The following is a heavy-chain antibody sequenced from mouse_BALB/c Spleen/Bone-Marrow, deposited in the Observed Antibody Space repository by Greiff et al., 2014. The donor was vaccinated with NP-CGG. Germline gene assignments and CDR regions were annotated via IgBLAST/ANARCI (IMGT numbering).Heavy chain of an antibody. CDR1: GYTFSSYW. Sequence: VQLQQSGAELMKPGASVKISCKATGYTFSSYWIEWVKQRPGHGLEWIGEILPGSGSTNYNEKFKGKATFTADTSSNTAYMQLSSQTSEYSAVYCCARGYAMDYWGQGTSVTVSS. CDR2: ILPGSGST. V-gene: IGHV1-9*01. J-gene: IGHJ4*01. CDR3: ARGYAMDY.